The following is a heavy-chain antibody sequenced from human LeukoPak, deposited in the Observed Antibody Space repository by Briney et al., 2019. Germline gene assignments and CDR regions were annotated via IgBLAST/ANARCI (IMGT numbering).Heavy chain of an antibody. CDR1: GGSINSYF. J-gene: IGHJ4*02. CDR2: IYTTGTT. CDR3: ARQGYVASWYHLDS. V-gene: IGHV4-4*07. Sequence: ASDTLSLTCTVSGGSINSYFWGWVRQPAGKGLEWIGRIYTTGTTHFNPSLRSRLTMSVDTPKNLFSLNLSSVTAADTAVYYCARQGYVASWYHLDSWGRGTLVTVSS. D-gene: IGHD6-13*01.